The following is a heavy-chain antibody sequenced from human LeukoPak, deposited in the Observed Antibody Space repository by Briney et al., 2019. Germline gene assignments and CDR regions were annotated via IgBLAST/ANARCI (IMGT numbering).Heavy chain of an antibody. V-gene: IGHV4-39*01. CDR1: GGSISSSSYY. Sequence: SETLSLTCTVSGGSISSSSYYWGWIRQPPGKGLEWIGSIYYSGSTYYSPSLKSRVTISVDTSKNQFSLRLSSVTTADTAVYYCARHRRVVVVVATKGAHTVTTQAGVDYWGQGTLVTVSS. CDR3: ARHRRVVVVVATKGAHTVTTQAGVDY. D-gene: IGHD2-15*01. CDR2: IYYSGST. J-gene: IGHJ4*02.